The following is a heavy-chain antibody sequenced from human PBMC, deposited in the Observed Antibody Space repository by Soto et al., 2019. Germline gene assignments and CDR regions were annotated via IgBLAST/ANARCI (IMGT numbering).Heavy chain of an antibody. CDR1: GFTVSSSY. V-gene: IGHV3-53*01. Sequence: GGSLRLSCAASGFTVSSSYMSWVRQAPGKGLEWVSFIYSGGSTYYADSVKGRFTISRENSKNTLYLQMNSLRAEDTAVYYCARQSEVPAASLYNWFDPWGQGTLVTVSS. D-gene: IGHD2-2*01. J-gene: IGHJ5*02. CDR3: ARQSEVPAASLYNWFDP. CDR2: IYSGGST.